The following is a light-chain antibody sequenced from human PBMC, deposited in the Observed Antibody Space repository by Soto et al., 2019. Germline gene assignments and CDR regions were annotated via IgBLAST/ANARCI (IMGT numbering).Light chain of an antibody. Sequence: QSALTQPASVSGSPGQSITISCTGTSSDVGAYNYVSWYQQHPGKAPKLMIFEVSNRPSGVSHRFSGSKSGNTASLTISGLQAKDEADYYCSSCTTSSTLVFGTGTKLTVL. J-gene: IGLJ1*01. CDR2: EVS. CDR3: SSCTTSSTLV. V-gene: IGLV2-14*01. CDR1: SSDVGAYNY.